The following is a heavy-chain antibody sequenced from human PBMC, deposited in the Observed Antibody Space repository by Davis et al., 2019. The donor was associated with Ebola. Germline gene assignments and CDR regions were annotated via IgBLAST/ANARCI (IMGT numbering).Heavy chain of an antibody. V-gene: IGHV1-69*13. CDR2: IIPIFGTA. CDR3: ARGYIVVVPAARSYYYYYGMDV. CDR1: GGTFSSYA. J-gene: IGHJ6*02. Sequence: SVKVSCKASGGTFSSYAISWVRQAPGQGLEWMGGIIPIFGTANYAQKFQGRVTITADESTSTAYMELSSLRSEDTAVYYCARGYIVVVPAARSYYYYYGMDVWGQGTTVTVSS. D-gene: IGHD2-2*01.